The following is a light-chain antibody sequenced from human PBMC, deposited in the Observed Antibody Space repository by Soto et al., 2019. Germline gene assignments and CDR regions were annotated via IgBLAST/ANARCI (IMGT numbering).Light chain of an antibody. V-gene: IGKV3-20*01. Sequence: EIVMTQSPATLSVSTRERATLSCRASQSLSSRNLAWYQQKPGQAPRLLMYGTSNRATGIPDRFSGSGSGTDFTLTISRLEAEDFAVYYCQQYDTSPRTFGQGTKVDI. CDR3: QQYDTSPRT. CDR2: GTS. CDR1: QSLSSRN. J-gene: IGKJ2*01.